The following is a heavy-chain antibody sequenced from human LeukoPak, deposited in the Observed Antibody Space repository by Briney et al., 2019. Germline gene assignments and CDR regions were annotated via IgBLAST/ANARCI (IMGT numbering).Heavy chain of an antibody. CDR1: GCTFSSHA. Sequence: GGSLSLSCAASGCTFSSHAMSWVRQAPGKGLEWVSAISGSGGSTYYADSVMGRFTISRVNSKNTLYLQMNSLRAEDTAVYYGAKASAMIVVVSKHFDYWGQGTLVTVSS. CDR2: ISGSGGST. J-gene: IGHJ4*02. D-gene: IGHD3-22*01. V-gene: IGHV3-23*01. CDR3: AKASAMIVVVSKHFDY.